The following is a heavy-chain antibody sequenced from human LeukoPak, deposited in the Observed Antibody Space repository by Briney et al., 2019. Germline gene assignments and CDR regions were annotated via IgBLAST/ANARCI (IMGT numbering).Heavy chain of an antibody. D-gene: IGHD3-9*01. V-gene: IGHV4-38-2*02. Sequence: PSETLSLTCTVSGYSISSGYYWGWIRQPPGKGLEWIGSIYHSGSTYYNPSLKSRVTISVDTSKNQFSLKLSSVTAADTAVYYCARVYYDILTGYYDDFLEDAFDIRGQGTMVAVSS. J-gene: IGHJ3*02. CDR3: ARVYYDILTGYYDDFLEDAFDI. CDR2: IYHSGST. CDR1: GYSISSGYY.